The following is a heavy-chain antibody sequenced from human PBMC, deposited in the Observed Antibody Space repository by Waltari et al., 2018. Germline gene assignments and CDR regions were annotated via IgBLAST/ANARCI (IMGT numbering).Heavy chain of an antibody. J-gene: IGHJ6*02. CDR1: GGSISSSSYY. CDR2: IYYSGST. V-gene: IGHV4-39*07. CDR3: ARCSGPELPHYGMDV. D-gene: IGHD1-7*01. Sequence: QLQLQESGPGLVKPSETLSLTCPVSGGSISSSSYYWGWIRQPPGKGLEWIGSIYYSGSTYYNPSLKSRVTISVDTSKNQFSLKLSSVTAADTAVYYCARCSGPELPHYGMDVWGQGTTVTVSS.